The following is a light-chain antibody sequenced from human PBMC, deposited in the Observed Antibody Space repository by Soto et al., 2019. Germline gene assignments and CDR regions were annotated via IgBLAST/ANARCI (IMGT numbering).Light chain of an antibody. CDR3: QQYGSSLTWT. CDR1: KIVSSSH. V-gene: IGKV3-20*01. Sequence: EIVLTQSPGTLSLSPGERATLSCRASKIVSSSHLAWYQQKPGQAPRLLIYGASSRATGIPYRFSGGGSGTDFTLTISRLEPEDFAVYYCQQYGSSLTWTFGQGTKVEIK. CDR2: GAS. J-gene: IGKJ1*01.